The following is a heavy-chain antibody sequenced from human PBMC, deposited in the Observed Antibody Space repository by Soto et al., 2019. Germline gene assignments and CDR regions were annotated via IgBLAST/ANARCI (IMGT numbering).Heavy chain of an antibody. J-gene: IGHJ4*02. D-gene: IGHD5-12*01. CDR3: AKEPTAVDPRDLFVGHPPTDY. CDR1: GFTFSSYA. CDR2: ISGTGEST. V-gene: IGHV3-23*01. Sequence: EVQLLESGGDLAQPGGSLRLSCAASGFTFSSYAMNWVRQTPGKGLQWVSAISGTGESTYYADSVKGRFTISRDNSKNTLYLQMNSLTVEDTAIYYCAKEPTAVDPRDLFVGHPPTDYWGQGTLVTVSS.